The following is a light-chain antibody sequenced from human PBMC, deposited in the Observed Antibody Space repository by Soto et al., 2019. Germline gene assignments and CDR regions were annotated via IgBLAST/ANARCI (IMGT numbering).Light chain of an antibody. J-gene: IGKJ1*01. CDR2: DAS. CDR3: QQCFWHWT. Sequence: PASLSGSPGQSITISCTGAIHNIRTSLAWYTQPPGYATKLIISDASTLESGVTSMFCGSGYGKEFNISITSLQPDDFATYECQQCFWHWTFGQGTKVDIK. V-gene: IGKV1-5*01. CDR1: HNIRTS.